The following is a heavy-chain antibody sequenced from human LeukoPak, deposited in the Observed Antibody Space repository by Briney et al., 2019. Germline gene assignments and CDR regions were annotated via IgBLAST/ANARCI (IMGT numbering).Heavy chain of an antibody. CDR2: IYYSGST. Sequence: PSQTLSLTCTVSGGSISSGDYYWSWIRQPPGKGLEWIGYIYYSGSTYYNPSLKSRVTISVDTSKNQFSLKLSSVTATDTAVYYCAREHFYGSGFFDYWGQGTLVTVSS. D-gene: IGHD3-10*01. J-gene: IGHJ4*02. V-gene: IGHV4-30-4*08. CDR3: AREHFYGSGFFDY. CDR1: GGSISSGDYY.